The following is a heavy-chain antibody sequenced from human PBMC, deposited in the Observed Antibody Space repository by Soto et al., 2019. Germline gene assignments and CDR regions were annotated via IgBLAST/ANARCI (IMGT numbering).Heavy chain of an antibody. V-gene: IGHV3-74*01. CDR1: GLTFSSYW. CDR2: INSAGSST. J-gene: IGHJ4*02. CDR3: ALSHTVTTDY. D-gene: IGHD4-17*01. Sequence: EVQLVESGGGLVQPGGSLRLSFAASGLTFSSYWMHWVRQAPGKGLVWVSRINSAGSSTSYADSVKGRFTISRDNAKNTRYLQINSLRAEDTAVYYCALSHTVTTDYWGQGTLVTVSS.